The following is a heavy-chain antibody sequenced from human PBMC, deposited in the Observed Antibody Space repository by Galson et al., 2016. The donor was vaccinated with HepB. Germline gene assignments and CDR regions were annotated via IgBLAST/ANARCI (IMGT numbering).Heavy chain of an antibody. D-gene: IGHD3-10*01. J-gene: IGHJ2*01. V-gene: IGHV4-59*12. Sequence: SETLSLTCTVSSGSISSFYWTWIRQPPGKGLEWIGYIHYSGTTKYNPSLQSRVTISVDTSKNQFSLQLSSVTAADPAAYYCARAYRGRWYFDLWGRGTLVTVSS. CDR1: SGSISSFY. CDR3: ARAYRGRWYFDL. CDR2: IHYSGTT.